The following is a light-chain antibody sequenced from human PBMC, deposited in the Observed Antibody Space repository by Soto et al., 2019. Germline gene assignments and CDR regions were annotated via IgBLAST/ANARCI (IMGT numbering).Light chain of an antibody. CDR2: DAS. J-gene: IGKJ1*01. CDR3: QQYNNWPPWT. CDR1: QSVGTY. V-gene: IGKV3-11*01. Sequence: EIVLTQSPATLSLSPGERATLSCRASQSVGTYLAWYQQKPGQAPRLLISDASNRATGVPARFSGGGSGTDFTLTISSLEPEDFAVYYCQQYNNWPPWTFGQGTKVEIK.